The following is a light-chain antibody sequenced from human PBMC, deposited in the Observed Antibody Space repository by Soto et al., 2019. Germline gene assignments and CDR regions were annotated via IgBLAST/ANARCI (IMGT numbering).Light chain of an antibody. CDR3: QQYGSSGT. Sequence: EIILTQSPDTLSLSPGERATLSCRASQTVSSNYLAWCQQRPDQAPRRLIYGASSSATGIPDRFSGSGSGTDFTLTISSLQSEDFAVYYCQQYGSSGTFGQGTKVDI. CDR1: QTVSSNY. V-gene: IGKV3-20*01. J-gene: IGKJ1*01. CDR2: GAS.